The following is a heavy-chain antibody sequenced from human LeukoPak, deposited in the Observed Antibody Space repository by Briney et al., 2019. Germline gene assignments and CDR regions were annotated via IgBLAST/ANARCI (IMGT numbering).Heavy chain of an antibody. CDR3: ARGSNYDFWGGYGVNMDV. CDR2: INPNSGGT. J-gene: IGHJ6*03. D-gene: IGHD3-3*01. CDR1: GYTFTGYY. Sequence: ASVKVSCKASGYTFTGYYMHWVRQAPGQGLEWMGWINPNSGGTNYAQKFQGRVTMTRDTSISTAYMELSRLRSDDTAVYYCARGSNYDFWGGYGVNMDVWGKGTTVTVSS. V-gene: IGHV1-2*02.